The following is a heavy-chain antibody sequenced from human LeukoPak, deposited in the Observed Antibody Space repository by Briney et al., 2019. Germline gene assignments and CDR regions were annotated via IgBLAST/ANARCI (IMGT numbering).Heavy chain of an antibody. Sequence: SETLSLTCAVYGGSFSGYYWSWIRQPPGKGLEWIGEINHSGSTNYNPSLKSRVTISVDTSKNQFSLKLSSVTAADTAVYYCASSTYYDFWSGSRPNYFDYWGQGTLVTVSS. J-gene: IGHJ4*02. CDR3: ASSTYYDFWSGSRPNYFDY. CDR1: GGSFSGYY. D-gene: IGHD3-3*01. V-gene: IGHV4-34*01. CDR2: INHSGST.